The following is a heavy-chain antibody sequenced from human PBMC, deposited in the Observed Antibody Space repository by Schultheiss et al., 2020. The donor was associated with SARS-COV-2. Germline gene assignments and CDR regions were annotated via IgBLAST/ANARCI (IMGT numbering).Heavy chain of an antibody. CDR2: IGTGGDT. D-gene: IGHD4-23*01. CDR3: ARDNLDYGGNRHFDY. CDR1: GFTFSNAW. Sequence: GESLKISCAASGFTFSNAWMNWVRQAPGKGLEWVSGIGTGGDTYYADSVKGRFTISRDNAKNTLYLQMNSLRAEDTAVYYCARDNLDYGGNRHFDYWGQGTLVTVSS. J-gene: IGHJ4*02. V-gene: IGHV3-53*05.